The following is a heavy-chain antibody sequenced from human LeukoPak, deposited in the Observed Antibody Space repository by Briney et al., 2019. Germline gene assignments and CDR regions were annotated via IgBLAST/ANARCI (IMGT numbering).Heavy chain of an antibody. CDR3: ARGGSSWYQFDP. D-gene: IGHD6-13*01. Sequence: SETLSLTCTVSGGSISSYYWSWIRQPPGKGLEWIGYIYYSGSTNYNPSLKSRVTISVDTSKNQFSLKLSSVTAADTAVYYCARGGSSWYQFDPWGQGTLVTVSS. CDR2: IYYSGST. V-gene: IGHV4-59*08. CDR1: GGSISSYY. J-gene: IGHJ5*02.